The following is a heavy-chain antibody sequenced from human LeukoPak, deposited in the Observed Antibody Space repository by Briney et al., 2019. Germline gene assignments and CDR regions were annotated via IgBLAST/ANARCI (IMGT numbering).Heavy chain of an antibody. CDR1: GYTFTGYH. Sequence: ASVKVSCKASGYTFTGYHIHWVRQAPGQGLEWMGGNPKSGDTNYAQQFQGRVTMTRDTSITTAYMELSNLRSDDTAVYYCARLGGNLWSVFDIWGQGTMVTVSS. D-gene: IGHD3-10*01. CDR3: ARLGGNLWSVFDI. CDR2: NPKSGDT. V-gene: IGHV1-2*02. J-gene: IGHJ3*02.